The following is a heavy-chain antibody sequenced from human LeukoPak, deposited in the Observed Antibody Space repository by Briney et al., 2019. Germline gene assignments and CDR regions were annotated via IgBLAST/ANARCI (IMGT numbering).Heavy chain of an antibody. J-gene: IGHJ4*02. D-gene: IGHD5-24*01. CDR2: IYSGGST. V-gene: IGHV3-66*02. Sequence: WGSLRLSCAASGFTVSSNYMSWVRQAPGKGLEWVSVIYSGGSTYYAASVKGRFTISRDNSKNTLYLQMNSLRAEDTAVYYCARIEMATSHFDYWGQGTLVTVSS. CDR3: ARIEMATSHFDY. CDR1: GFTVSSNY.